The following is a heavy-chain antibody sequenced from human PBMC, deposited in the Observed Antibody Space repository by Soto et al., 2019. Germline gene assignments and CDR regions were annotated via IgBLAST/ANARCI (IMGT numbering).Heavy chain of an antibody. CDR1: GYSFTSYC. CDR3: ARHSSWRTSVYHY. D-gene: IGHD6-6*01. Sequence: GESLKISCKGSGYSFTSYCIGWVRQMPGKGLEWMGIIYPSDSDTRYSPSFQGQVTISADKSISTAYLQWSSLKASDTAMYYCARHSSWRTSVYHYWGQGTLVTVSS. J-gene: IGHJ4*02. V-gene: IGHV5-51*01. CDR2: IYPSDSDT.